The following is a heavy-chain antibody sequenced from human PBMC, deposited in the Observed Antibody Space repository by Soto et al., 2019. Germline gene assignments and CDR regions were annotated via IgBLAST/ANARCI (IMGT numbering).Heavy chain of an antibody. CDR2: INSDGTDS. V-gene: IGHV3-43D*03. CDR3: ARALYYYDRSPLDQ. D-gene: IGHD3-22*01. J-gene: IGHJ4*02. Sequence: VQLVESGGGEIQTGASLRLSCAAAGFDFDDFAMHWVRQAPGEGLEWVSLINSDGTDSDYMDSGMGRFTISRDNGKKSLFLQMYRLRPEDTALYFCARALYYYDRSPLDQWGQGTLVSVSS. CDR1: GFDFDDFA.